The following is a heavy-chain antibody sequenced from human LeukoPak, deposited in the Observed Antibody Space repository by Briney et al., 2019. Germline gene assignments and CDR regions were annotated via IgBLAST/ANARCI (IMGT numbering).Heavy chain of an antibody. V-gene: IGHV3-23*01. Sequence: HSGGSLRLSCAAWRFTFCSYAMIWLRQSPGKGLEGVSAISCSGGRTYYADSVKGRFTTSRDNSKNTLYLQMNSRRAEGTALYYCAKDSSSSWSVKNFDYWGQGTLVTVSS. J-gene: IGHJ4*02. CDR3: AKDSSSSWSVKNFDY. CDR1: RFTFCSYA. D-gene: IGHD6-13*01. CDR2: ISCSGGRT.